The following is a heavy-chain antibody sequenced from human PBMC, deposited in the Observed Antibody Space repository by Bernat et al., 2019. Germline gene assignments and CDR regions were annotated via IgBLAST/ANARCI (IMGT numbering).Heavy chain of an antibody. CDR2: ISYDGSNK. D-gene: IGHD6-19*01. Sequence: QVQLVESGGGVVQPGRSLRLSCAASGFTFSSYAMHWVRQAPGKGLEWVAVISYDGSNKYYADSVKGRFTISRDNSKNTLYLQMNSLRAEDTAVYYCARGFLAVERGGPNDYWGQGTLVTVSS. CDR3: ARGFLAVERGGPNDY. CDR1: GFTFSSYA. J-gene: IGHJ4*02. V-gene: IGHV3-30-3*01.